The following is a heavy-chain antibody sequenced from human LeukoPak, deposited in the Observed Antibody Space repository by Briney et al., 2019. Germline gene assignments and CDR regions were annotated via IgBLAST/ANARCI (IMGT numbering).Heavy chain of an antibody. D-gene: IGHD3-10*01. J-gene: IGHJ6*02. V-gene: IGHV1-18*01. Sequence: ASVKVSFKGSGYTFTSYGISWVRQAPGQGLEWMGWISAYNGNTNYAQKLQGRVTMTTDTSTSTAYMELRSLRSDDTAVYYCARDRASYYYYGMDVWGQGTTVTVSS. CDR3: ARDRASYYYYGMDV. CDR1: GYTFTSYG. CDR2: ISAYNGNT.